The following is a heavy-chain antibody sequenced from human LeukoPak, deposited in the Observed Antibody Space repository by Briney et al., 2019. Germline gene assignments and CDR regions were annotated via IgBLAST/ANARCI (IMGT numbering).Heavy chain of an antibody. CDR3: ARESLLRDYYDSSGYYYSDY. CDR2: IIPIFGTA. CDR1: GGTFSSYA. Sequence: SVKVSCKASGGTFSSYAISWVRQAPGQGLEWMGGIIPIFGTANYAQKFQGRVTITADESTSTAYMELSSLRSEDTAVYYCARESLLRDYYDSSGYYYSDYWGQGTLVTVSS. J-gene: IGHJ4*02. D-gene: IGHD3-22*01. V-gene: IGHV1-69*13.